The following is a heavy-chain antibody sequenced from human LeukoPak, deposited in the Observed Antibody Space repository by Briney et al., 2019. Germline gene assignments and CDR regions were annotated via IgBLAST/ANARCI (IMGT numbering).Heavy chain of an antibody. D-gene: IGHD6-19*01. J-gene: IGHJ1*01. Sequence: ASVTVSCKASGYTFTVYYMHWVRQAPGQGLEWMGWINPNSGGTNYAQNFQGRVAMTRDTSISTAYMELSRLRSDDTAVYYCARVLAVAGGKYFQHWGQGTLVTVSS. CDR1: GYTFTVYY. V-gene: IGHV1-2*02. CDR3: ARVLAVAGGKYFQH. CDR2: INPNSGGT.